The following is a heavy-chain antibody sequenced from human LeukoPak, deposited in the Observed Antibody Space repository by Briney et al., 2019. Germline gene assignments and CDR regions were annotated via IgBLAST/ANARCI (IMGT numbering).Heavy chain of an antibody. V-gene: IGHV4-59*12. CDR1: GGSISSYY. CDR2: IYYSGST. D-gene: IGHD6-13*01. J-gene: IGHJ5*02. Sequence: SETLSLTCTVSGGSISSYYWSWIRQPPGKGLEWIGYIYYSGSTNYNPSLKNRVTISVDTSKNQFSLKLSSVTAADTAVYYCARVGAAAAGRRNWFDPWGQGTLVTVSS. CDR3: ARVGAAAAGRRNWFDP.